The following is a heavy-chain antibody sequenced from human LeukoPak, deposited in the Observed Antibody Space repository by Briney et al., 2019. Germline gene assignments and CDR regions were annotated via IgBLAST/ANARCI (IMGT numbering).Heavy chain of an antibody. CDR3: AKDHAGDSGLYEDFDS. D-gene: IGHD3-16*01. Sequence: TGGSLRLSCAASGFIFSAYGMSWVRQAPGQGLEWVSAIRGSGDTTYYADSAKGRFIISRDNSKNTLYLQMNSLRVEDTAVYYCAKDHAGDSGLYEDFDSWGQGTLDTVSS. CDR1: GFIFSAYG. V-gene: IGHV3-23*01. CDR2: IRGSGDTT. J-gene: IGHJ4*02.